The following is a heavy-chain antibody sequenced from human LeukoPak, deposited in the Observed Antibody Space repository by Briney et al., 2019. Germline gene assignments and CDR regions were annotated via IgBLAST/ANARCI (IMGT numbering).Heavy chain of an antibody. Sequence: GGFLRLSCAASGFTFNTCAMTWVRQAPEKGLEWVSCISGKTGTTYYEDSVTGRFIISRDSSKTTLYLQMNSLRAEDTAVYYCAKINSRDAYDYDSFDYWGQGTLVTVSS. CDR3: AKINSRDAYDYDSFDY. D-gene: IGHD5-24*01. CDR1: GFTFNTCA. CDR2: ISGKTGTT. V-gene: IGHV3-23*01. J-gene: IGHJ4*02.